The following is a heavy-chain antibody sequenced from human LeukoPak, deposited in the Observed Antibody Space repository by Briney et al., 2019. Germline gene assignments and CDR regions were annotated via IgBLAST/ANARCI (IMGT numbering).Heavy chain of an antibody. CDR3: ARGTPWNCLDFDI. Sequence: SETLSLTCTVSGGSISSYYWSWIRQPPGKGLEWIGYIYYSGSTNYNPSLKSRVTISVDTSKNQFSLKLSSVTAADTAVYYCARGTPWNCLDFDIWGQGTMVTVSS. D-gene: IGHD1-7*01. CDR2: IYYSGST. CDR1: GGSISSYY. J-gene: IGHJ3*02. V-gene: IGHV4-59*12.